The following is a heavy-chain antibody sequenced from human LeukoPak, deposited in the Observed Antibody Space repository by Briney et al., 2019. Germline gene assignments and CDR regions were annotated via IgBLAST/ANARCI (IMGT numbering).Heavy chain of an antibody. CDR1: GGTFSSYA. J-gene: IGHJ4*02. V-gene: IGHV1-69*13. CDR3: ARDGLRLGELSNY. CDR2: IIPIFGTA. Sequence: SVKVSCKASGGTFSSYAISWVRQAPGQGLEWMGGIIPIFGTANYAQKFQGRVTITADESTSTAYMELSSLRSEDTAVYYCARDGLRLGELSNYWGQGTLVTVSS. D-gene: IGHD3-16*02.